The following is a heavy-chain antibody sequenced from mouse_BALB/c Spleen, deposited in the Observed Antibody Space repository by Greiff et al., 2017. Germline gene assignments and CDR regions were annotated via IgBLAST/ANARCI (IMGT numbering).Heavy chain of an antibody. CDR3: AKVDY. CDR2: INPSSGYT. CDR1: GYTFTSYT. V-gene: IGHV1-4*01. J-gene: IGHJ2*01. Sequence: QVHVKQSGAELARPGASVKMSCKASGYTFTSYTMHWVKQRHGQGLEWIGYINPSSGYTNYNQKFKDKATLTADKSSSTAYMQLSSLTSEDSAVYYCAKVDYWGQGTTLTVSS.